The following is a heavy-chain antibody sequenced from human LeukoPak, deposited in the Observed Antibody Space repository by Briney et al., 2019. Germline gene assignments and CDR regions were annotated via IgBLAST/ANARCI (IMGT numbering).Heavy chain of an antibody. Sequence: ASVKVSCKASGYTFTDYTINWVRQAPGKGLEWMGWINTNTGNPTYAQGFTGRFVFSLDTSVSTAYLQISSLKAEDTAVYFCARGGPHDYWGQGTLVTVSS. CDR1: GYTFTDYT. CDR3: ARGGPHDY. CDR2: INTNTGNP. V-gene: IGHV7-4-1*02. J-gene: IGHJ4*02. D-gene: IGHD3-16*01.